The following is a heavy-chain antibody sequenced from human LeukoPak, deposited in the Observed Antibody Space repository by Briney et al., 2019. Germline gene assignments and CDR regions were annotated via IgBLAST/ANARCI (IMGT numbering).Heavy chain of an antibody. J-gene: IGHJ3*01. Sequence: GSSVKVSCKASVGTFSSYAISWVRQAPGQELEWMGGSIPIFGTANYAQRFQGRVSITTNESTSTGYMEVSSLRSEDTAVYYCAIPRDHYYDSRRLQKRGAFDVWGQGTMVTVSS. D-gene: IGHD3-22*01. CDR3: AIPRDHYYDSRRLQKRGAFDV. V-gene: IGHV1-69*05. CDR1: VGTFSSYA. CDR2: SIPIFGTA.